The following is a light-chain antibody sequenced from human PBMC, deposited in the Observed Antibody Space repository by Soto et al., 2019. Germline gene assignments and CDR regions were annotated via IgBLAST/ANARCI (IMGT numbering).Light chain of an antibody. J-gene: IGKJ2*01. Sequence: DIQMTQTPSSLSASVGDRVTIACRASHNINNFLNWYQQKPGKAPKFLIFAASTLQSGVPLRFSGSGSGTDFTITISSLQPEDFATYFCQQSYSIPYTFDQGTKLES. CDR2: AAS. CDR1: HNINNF. CDR3: QQSYSIPYT. V-gene: IGKV1-39*01.